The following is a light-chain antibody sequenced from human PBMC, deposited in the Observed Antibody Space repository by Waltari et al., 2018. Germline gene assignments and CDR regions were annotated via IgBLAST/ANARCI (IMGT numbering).Light chain of an antibody. CDR2: DVS. Sequence: QSALTQPASVSGSPGQPITISCTGTSSDVGGYTYVYWYQQHPGKAPNLMIYDVSERPSGVSNRFSGSKSANTASLTIAGLQAEDEADYYCCSYAGSGTYVFGTGTKVTVL. J-gene: IGLJ1*01. CDR3: CSYAGSGTYV. CDR1: SSDVGGYTY. V-gene: IGLV2-23*02.